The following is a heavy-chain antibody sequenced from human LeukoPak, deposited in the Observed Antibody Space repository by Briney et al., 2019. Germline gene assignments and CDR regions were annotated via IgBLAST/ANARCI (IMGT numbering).Heavy chain of an antibody. Sequence: GGSVRVSCKASGYTFTGSYMHWVRQAPGQGFEWLGWISPASGATKYAQNFQGRVTLTTDTSITTAYMELSSLTSDDTASYYCLNEHGGWGQGTPVTVSS. CDR2: ISPASGAT. CDR1: GYTFTGSY. J-gene: IGHJ4*02. CDR3: LNEHGG. V-gene: IGHV1-2*02. D-gene: IGHD1-1*01.